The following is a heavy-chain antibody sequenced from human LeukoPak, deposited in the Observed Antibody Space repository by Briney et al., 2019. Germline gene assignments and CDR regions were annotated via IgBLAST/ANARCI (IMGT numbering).Heavy chain of an antibody. CDR2: ISYDGSNK. CDR1: GFTFSSYA. J-gene: IGHJ4*02. CDR3: ARGRDDSSGYFDY. V-gene: IGHV3-30-3*01. Sequence: GGSLRLSCAASGFTFSSYAMHWVRQAPGKGLEWVAVISYDGSNKYYADSVKGRFTISRDNSKNTLYLQMSSLRAEDTAVYYCARGRDDSSGYFDYWGQGTLVTVSS. D-gene: IGHD3-22*01.